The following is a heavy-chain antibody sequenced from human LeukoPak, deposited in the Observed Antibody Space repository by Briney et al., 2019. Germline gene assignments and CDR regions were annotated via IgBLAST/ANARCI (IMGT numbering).Heavy chain of an antibody. D-gene: IGHD6-19*01. V-gene: IGHV3-33*06. CDR1: GFTFSSYG. CDR2: ILYDGSNK. J-gene: IGHJ3*02. Sequence: GSLRLSCAASGFTFSSYGMHWVRQAPGKGLEWVAVILYDGSNKYYADSVKGRFTISRDNSKNTLYLQMNSLRAEDTAVYYCAKETSPYSSGPRGAFDIWGQGIMVTVSS. CDR3: AKETSPYSSGPRGAFDI.